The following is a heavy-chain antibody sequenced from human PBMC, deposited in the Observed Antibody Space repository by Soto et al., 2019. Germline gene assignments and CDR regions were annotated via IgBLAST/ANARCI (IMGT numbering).Heavy chain of an antibody. D-gene: IGHD4-17*01. CDR1: GFTFSSYA. CDR2: ISGSGGST. V-gene: IGHV3-23*01. J-gene: IGHJ4*02. CDR3: AKDANADCGGKRNDY. Sequence: EVQLLESGGGLVQPGGSLRLSCAASGFTFSSYAMSWVRQAPGKGLEWVSAISGSGGSTYYADSVKGRFTISRDNSKNALYLQVNSLSGEDTAVYYCAKDANADCGGKRNDYWGQGNLVPVS.